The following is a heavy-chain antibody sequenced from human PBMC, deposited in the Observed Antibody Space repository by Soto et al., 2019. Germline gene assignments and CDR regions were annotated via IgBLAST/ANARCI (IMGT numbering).Heavy chain of an antibody. CDR2: INQDGSDK. CDR3: ARVSPVMSPGY. J-gene: IGHJ4*02. D-gene: IGHD3-16*01. Sequence: VQLVESGGGLVQPGGSLRLSCAVSGFTFSNSWLSWVRQAPGKGLEWVANINQDGSDKYKVDSVKGRFTISRDNAKNSLYLQMNSLRADDTAIYYCARVSPVMSPGYWGQGTLVTVSS. CDR1: GFTFSNSW. V-gene: IGHV3-7*05.